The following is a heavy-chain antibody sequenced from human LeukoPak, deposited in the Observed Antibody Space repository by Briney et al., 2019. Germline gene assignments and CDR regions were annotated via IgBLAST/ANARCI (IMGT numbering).Heavy chain of an antibody. Sequence: PSETLSLTCTVSGGSISSYYWTWIRQPPGKGLEWIGYIYYSGSTNYNPSLKSRVTISVDTSKNQFSLKLYSVTAADTAVYYCARGPQGHGYSGYDPTDYFDYWGQGTLVTVSS. CDR1: GGSISSYY. D-gene: IGHD5-12*01. V-gene: IGHV4-59*08. CDR2: IYYSGST. CDR3: ARGPQGHGYSGYDPTDYFDY. J-gene: IGHJ4*02.